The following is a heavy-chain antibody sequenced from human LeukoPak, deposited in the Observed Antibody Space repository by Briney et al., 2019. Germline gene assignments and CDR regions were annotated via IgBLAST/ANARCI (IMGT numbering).Heavy chain of an antibody. CDR3: ARDGLDYYGSGSYFPFDY. CDR1: GFTFSSYE. CDR2: ISSSGSTI. V-gene: IGHV3-48*03. D-gene: IGHD3-10*01. Sequence: PGGSLRLSCAASGFTFSSYEMNWVRQAPGKGLEWVSYISSSGSTIYYADSVKGRFTISRDNAKNSLYLQMNSLRAEDTAVYYCARDGLDYYGSGSYFPFDYWGQGTLVTVSS. J-gene: IGHJ4*02.